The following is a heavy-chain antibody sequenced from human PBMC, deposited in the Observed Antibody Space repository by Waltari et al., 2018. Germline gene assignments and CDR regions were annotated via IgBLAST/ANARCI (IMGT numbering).Heavy chain of an antibody. Sequence: QVQLQQWGAGLLKPSETLSLTCAVYGGSFSGYYLIWIRQPPGKGLEWIGEINHIERTNDHPCLKRRGPISVDTSKNQFSLKLSSVTAADTAVYYCERSMVRGFGWVDPWGQGTLVTGS. J-gene: IGHJ5*02. CDR2: INHIERT. CDR1: GGSFSGYY. V-gene: IGHV4-34*01. CDR3: ERSMVRGFGWVDP. D-gene: IGHD3-10*01.